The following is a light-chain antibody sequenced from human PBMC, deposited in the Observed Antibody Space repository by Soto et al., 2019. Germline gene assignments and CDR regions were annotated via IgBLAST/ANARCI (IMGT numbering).Light chain of an antibody. CDR2: AAS. CDR3: QRLSHA. J-gene: IGKJ4*01. Sequence: DIQLTQSPSSLSASVGDRVTITCRASQGISNYVAWYQQKPGKAPKLLIYAASTLQSGVPSRFSGSGSGTDFTLTISSLQPEDFATYYRQRLSHAFGGGTKVEIK. V-gene: IGKV1-9*01. CDR1: QGISNY.